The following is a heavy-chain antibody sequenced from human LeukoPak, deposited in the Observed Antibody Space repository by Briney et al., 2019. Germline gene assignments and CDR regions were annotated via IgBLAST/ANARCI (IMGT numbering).Heavy chain of an antibody. CDR2: INPNSGGT. CDR3: ARVPSPHFCFDY. Sequence: ASVKVSCKASGYTFTGCYIHWVRQAPGQGLEWMGWINPNSGGTNYAQKFQGRVTMTRDTSMSTAHMELSRLKSDDTAVYYCARVPSPHFCFDYWGQGTLVTVSS. D-gene: IGHD2/OR15-2a*01. CDR1: GYTFTGCY. J-gene: IGHJ4*02. V-gene: IGHV1-2*02.